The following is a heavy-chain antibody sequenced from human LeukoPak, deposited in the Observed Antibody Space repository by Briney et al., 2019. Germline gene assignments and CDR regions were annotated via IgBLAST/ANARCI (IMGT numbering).Heavy chain of an antibody. J-gene: IGHJ4*02. V-gene: IGHV1-2*02. CDR1: GYTFTCYY. CDR2: INPNSGGT. D-gene: IGHD3-22*01. Sequence: ASVKVSCKASGYTFTCYYMHWVRQAPGQGLEWMGWINPNSGGTNYAQKFQGRVTMTRDTSISTAYMELSRLRSDDTAVYYCARDMRDSSGFDYWGQGTLVTVSS. CDR3: ARDMRDSSGFDY.